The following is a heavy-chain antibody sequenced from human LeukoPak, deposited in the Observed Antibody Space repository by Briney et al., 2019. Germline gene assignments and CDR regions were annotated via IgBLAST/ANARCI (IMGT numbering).Heavy chain of an antibody. V-gene: IGHV1-2*02. CDR2: IDPKSGGS. D-gene: IGHD3-10*01. Sequence: ASVKVSCKASGYTFTGHYVDWIRQAPGQGLEWMGWIDPKSGGSEYAQKFQGRVTLTRDTSISTVYMELHSLRSDDTAVYYCAKGTPTTVLGVSTMGYFDSWGQGTLVTVSS. CDR1: GYTFTGHY. J-gene: IGHJ4*02. CDR3: AKGTPTTVLGVSTMGYFDS.